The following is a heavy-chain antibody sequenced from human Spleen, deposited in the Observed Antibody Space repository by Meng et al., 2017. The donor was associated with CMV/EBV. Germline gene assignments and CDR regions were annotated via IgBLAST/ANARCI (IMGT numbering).Heavy chain of an antibody. Sequence: SETLSLTCTVSGGSITDYYWSWIRQPPGKGLEWIGYIYYTGSTKYNPSLKSRVTILVDTSKNQVSLRLSSVTAADTAIYYCARDNPGLQYVWFDPWGQGTLVTV. V-gene: IGHV4-59*01. CDR3: ARDNPGLQYVWFDP. CDR1: GGSITDYY. J-gene: IGHJ5*02. D-gene: IGHD4-11*01. CDR2: IYYTGST.